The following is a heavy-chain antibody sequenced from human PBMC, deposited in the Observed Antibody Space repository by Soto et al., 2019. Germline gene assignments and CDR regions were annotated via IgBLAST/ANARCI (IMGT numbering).Heavy chain of an antibody. J-gene: IGHJ4*02. CDR1: GYIFTAYG. D-gene: IGHD3-22*01. V-gene: IGHV1-18*01. CDR2: VSTNDDRT. Sequence: ASGKVSCKTSGYIFTAYGLACLRQAPGQMPEWMGWVSTNDDRTNYAQKFQGRVTMTTDRSTTTTSMELRSLRPDDTAVYYCARELNTESSAYYSFAFWGQGTLVTVSS. CDR3: ARELNTESSAYYSFAF.